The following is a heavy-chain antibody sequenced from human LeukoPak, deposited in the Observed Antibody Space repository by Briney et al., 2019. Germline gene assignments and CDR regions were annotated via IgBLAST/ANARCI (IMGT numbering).Heavy chain of an antibody. CDR2: IRYYDGNT. D-gene: IGHD4-17*01. J-gene: IGHJ4*02. CDR3: ARGGKSHDYAPIFDF. V-gene: IGHV1-18*01. CDR1: GYSFSSYG. Sequence: GASVKVSCKAFGYSFSSYGIGWVRQVPGQGLEWMGWIRYYDGNTKYAQNLQGRVTMTADVSTNTAYMELRSLRSDDTAVYYCARGGKSHDYAPIFDFWGQGTLVTVSS.